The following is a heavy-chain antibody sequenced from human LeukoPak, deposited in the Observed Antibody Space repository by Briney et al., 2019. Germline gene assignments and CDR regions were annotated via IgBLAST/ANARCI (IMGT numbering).Heavy chain of an antibody. J-gene: IGHJ4*02. CDR1: GFTFSSYW. V-gene: IGHV3-7*01. CDR2: IKRDGSAI. Sequence: GESLRLSCAASGFTFSSYWMSWVRQAPGKGLEWVANIKRDGSAIYYVDSVKGRFTISRDNAKNSLYLQMTSLTAEDTGVYYCATSADSPGNSWGQGTLITVSS. CDR3: ATSADSPGNS. D-gene: IGHD4-11*01.